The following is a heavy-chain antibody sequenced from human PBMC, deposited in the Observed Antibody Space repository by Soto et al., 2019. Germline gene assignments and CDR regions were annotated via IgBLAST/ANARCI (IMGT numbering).Heavy chain of an antibody. CDR2: IYPGDSDI. Sequence: PGESLKISCNGSAYSFTNYWIGWVRQMPGKGLEWMGSIYPGDSDIKYSPSFQGQVTISADKSINTAYLQWSSLKASDSAMYYCARTASGHYYERFDYWGQGTLVTVSS. V-gene: IGHV5-51*01. CDR1: AYSFTNYW. CDR3: ARTASGHYYERFDY. D-gene: IGHD3-3*01. J-gene: IGHJ4*02.